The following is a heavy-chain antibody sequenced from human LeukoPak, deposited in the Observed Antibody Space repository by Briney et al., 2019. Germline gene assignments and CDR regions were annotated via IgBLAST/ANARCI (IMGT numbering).Heavy chain of an antibody. CDR3: ATLPSGYDSWFDP. V-gene: IGHV3-48*03. CDR1: GFTFSSYE. D-gene: IGHD5-12*01. Sequence: GGSLRLSCAASGFTFSSYEMNWVRQPPGEGLEWVSYISSSGSTIYYADSVKGRFTISRDNAKNSLYLQMNSLRAEDTAVYYCATLPSGYDSWFDPWGQGTLVTVSS. J-gene: IGHJ5*02. CDR2: ISSSGSTI.